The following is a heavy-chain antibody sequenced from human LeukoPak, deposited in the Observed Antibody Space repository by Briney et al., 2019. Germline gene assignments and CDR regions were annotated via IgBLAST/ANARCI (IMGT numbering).Heavy chain of an antibody. J-gene: IGHJ4*02. Sequence: AGGSLRLSCAASGFTFSSYSMNWVRQAPGKGLEWVSSISSRSTYIYYADSVKGRFTISRDNAKNSLYLQMNSLRAEDTAVYYCARDSGTLSLDYWGQGTLVTVSS. D-gene: IGHD3-10*01. CDR1: GFTFSSYS. CDR2: ISSRSTYI. CDR3: ARDSGTLSLDY. V-gene: IGHV3-21*01.